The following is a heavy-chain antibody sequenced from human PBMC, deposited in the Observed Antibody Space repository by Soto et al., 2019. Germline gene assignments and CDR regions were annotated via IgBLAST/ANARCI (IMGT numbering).Heavy chain of an antibody. D-gene: IGHD2-2*01. CDR1: AFTFRSYA. CDR2: ITASADTT. V-gene: IGHV3-23*01. J-gene: IGHJ3*02. CDR3: AKVRPLSDCTSTICLGAFDI. Sequence: EEQLLESGGGLVRPGGSLRLSCAASAFTFRSYAMSWVRQAPGKGLEWVSAITASADTTYYADSMKGRFTISRDNSKNTLYLRMNSLRAEDTAVYYWAKVRPLSDCTSTICLGAFDIWCQGTMVTVS.